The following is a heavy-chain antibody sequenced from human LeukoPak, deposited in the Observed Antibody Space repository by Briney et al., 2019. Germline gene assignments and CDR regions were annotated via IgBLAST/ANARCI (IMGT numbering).Heavy chain of an antibody. CDR2: INHSGST. V-gene: IGHV4-34*01. CDR3: ARGPRVRGVARRGAFDI. Sequence: SETLSLTCAVYGGSFSGYYWSWIRQPPGKGLEWIGEINHSGSTNYNPSLKSRVTISVDTSKNQFSLKLSSVTAADTAVYYCARGPRVRGVARRGAFDIWGQGTMVTVSS. D-gene: IGHD3-10*01. CDR1: GGSFSGYY. J-gene: IGHJ3*02.